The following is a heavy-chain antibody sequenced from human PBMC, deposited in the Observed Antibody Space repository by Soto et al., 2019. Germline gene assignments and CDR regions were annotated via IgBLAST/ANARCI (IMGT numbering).Heavy chain of an antibody. CDR1: GGSISNYY. CDR3: ARSTGYSYGIFDY. CDR2: IYYSGST. V-gene: IGHV4-59*01. J-gene: IGHJ4*02. D-gene: IGHD5-18*01. Sequence: SETLSLTCTVSGGSISNYYWIWIRQPPGKGLEWIGYIYYSGSTNYNPSLKSRVTISVDTSKNQFSLKLSSVTAADTAVYYCARSTGYSYGIFDYWGQGTLVTVSS.